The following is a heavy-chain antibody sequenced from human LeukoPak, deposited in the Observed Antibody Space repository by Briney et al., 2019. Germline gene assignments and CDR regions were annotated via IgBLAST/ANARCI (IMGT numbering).Heavy chain of an antibody. CDR3: ARERVVVAATGAFDI. CDR2: IIPIFGTA. D-gene: IGHD2-15*01. Sequence: ASVKVSCKASGGTFSSYAISWVRQAPGQGLEWMGGIIPIFGTANYAQKFQGRVTITADKSTSTAYMELSSLRSKDTAVYYCARERVVVAATGAFDIWGQGTMVTVSS. J-gene: IGHJ3*02. V-gene: IGHV1-69*06. CDR1: GGTFSSYA.